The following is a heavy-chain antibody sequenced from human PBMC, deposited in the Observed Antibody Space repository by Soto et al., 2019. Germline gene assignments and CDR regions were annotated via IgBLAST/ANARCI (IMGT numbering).Heavy chain of an antibody. CDR2: INANGGTT. V-gene: IGHV1-46*03. CDR3: ARGLYGDEIDP. J-gene: IGHJ5*02. D-gene: IGHD4-17*01. Sequence: EASVKVSCKASGYSFTTSYMHWVRQAPGQGLEWMGIINANGGTTNYAQKFQGRVTMTRDTSTSTVYMELSSLRSDDTAVYFCARGLYGDEIDPWGQGTLVPVSP. CDR1: GYSFTTSY.